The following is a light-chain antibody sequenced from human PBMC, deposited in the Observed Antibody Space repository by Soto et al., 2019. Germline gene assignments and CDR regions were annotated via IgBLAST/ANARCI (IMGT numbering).Light chain of an antibody. V-gene: IGKV3-11*01. CDR3: LQRSDWPRT. Sequence: EIVLTQSPATLSLSPGERATLSCRASQSVSTYLGWYQQKPGQAPRLLIYDASKRATGIPARFSGSGSGTEFTLTTSSLEPEDFAVYYCLQRSDWPRTFGQGTNVEI. J-gene: IGKJ1*01. CDR2: DAS. CDR1: QSVSTY.